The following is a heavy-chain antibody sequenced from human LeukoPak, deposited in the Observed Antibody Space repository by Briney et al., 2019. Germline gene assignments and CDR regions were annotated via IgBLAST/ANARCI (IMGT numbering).Heavy chain of an antibody. D-gene: IGHD1-14*01. CDR2: FYPEDGET. V-gene: IGHV1-24*01. Sequence: ASVKVSCKVSGYTLTELSLHWERQAPGKGLEWMGGFYPEDGETIYAQKFQGRVTMTEGTSTDTAYMELSSLRSEDTAVYYCATDNKGNYLEPFDYWGQGTLVTVSS. CDR1: GYTLTELS. J-gene: IGHJ4*02. CDR3: ATDNKGNYLEPFDY.